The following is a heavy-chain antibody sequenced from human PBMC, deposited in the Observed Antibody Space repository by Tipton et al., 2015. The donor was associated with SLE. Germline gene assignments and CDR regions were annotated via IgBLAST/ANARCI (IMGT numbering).Heavy chain of an antibody. CDR1: GFIVGSNY. J-gene: IGHJ3*02. V-gene: IGHV3-53*04. D-gene: IGHD5-18*01. CDR3: ARDATAMGAFDI. CDR2: IDSGGNT. Sequence: GSLRLSCAASGFIVGSNYMSWVRQTPGRGLEWVSSIDSGGNTYYADSVKGRFTISRHDSKNMLSLQMNSLRAEDTGMYYCARDATAMGAFDIWGQGTRVTVSS.